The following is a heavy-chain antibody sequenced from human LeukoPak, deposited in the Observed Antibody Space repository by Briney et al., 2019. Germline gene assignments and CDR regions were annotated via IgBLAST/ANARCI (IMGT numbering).Heavy chain of an antibody. Sequence: SETLSLTCAVYGGSFSGYYWSWIRQPPGKGLEWIGEINHSGSTNYNPSLKSRVTISVDTSKNQFSLKLSSVTAADTAVYYCARSRGYYDILTGWWGGQTLDYWGQGTLVTVSS. J-gene: IGHJ4*02. V-gene: IGHV4-34*01. CDR2: INHSGST. D-gene: IGHD3-9*01. CDR1: GGSFSGYY. CDR3: ARSRGYYDILTGWWGGQTLDY.